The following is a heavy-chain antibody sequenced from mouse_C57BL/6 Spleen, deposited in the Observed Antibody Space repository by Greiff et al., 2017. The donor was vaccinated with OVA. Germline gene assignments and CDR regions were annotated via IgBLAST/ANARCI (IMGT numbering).Heavy chain of an antibody. Sequence: EVKLQESGPELVKPGASVKISCKASGYTFTDYYMNWVKQSHGKSLEWIGDINPNNGGTSYNQKFKGKATLTVDKSSSTAYMELRSLTSEDSAVYYCARWGRGAMDYWGQGTSVTVSS. V-gene: IGHV1-26*01. CDR1: GYTFTDYY. CDR3: ARWGRGAMDY. J-gene: IGHJ4*01. CDR2: INPNNGGT.